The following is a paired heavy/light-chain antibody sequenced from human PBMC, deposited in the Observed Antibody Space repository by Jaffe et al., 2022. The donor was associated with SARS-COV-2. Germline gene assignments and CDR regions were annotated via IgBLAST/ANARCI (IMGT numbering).Heavy chain of an antibody. CDR3: VRDGSHWDFDY. CDR2: IKPSGSSGSST. J-gene: IGHJ4*02. CDR1: GNSFTSDY. D-gene: IGHD3-16*01. Sequence: QVQLVQSGAEVKKPGASVKVSCKASGNSFTSDYMHWVRQAPGQGLEWMGIIKPSGSSGSSTTYAQKFQGRVTMTRDTSTSTVHMELSSLRSEDTAVYYCVRDGSHWDFDYWGQGTLVTVSS. V-gene: IGHV1-46*01.
Light chain of an antibody. CDR1: SSDVGAYNY. Sequence: QSALTQPASVSGSPGQSITISCTGTSSDVGAYNYVSWYQQHPGKAPKLMIYEVTNRPSGVPDRFSGSKSGNTASLTISGLQAEDEADYYCCSLIGSDIWMFGGGTKLTVL. V-gene: IGLV2-14*01. J-gene: IGLJ3*02. CDR2: EVT. CDR3: CSLIGSDIWM.